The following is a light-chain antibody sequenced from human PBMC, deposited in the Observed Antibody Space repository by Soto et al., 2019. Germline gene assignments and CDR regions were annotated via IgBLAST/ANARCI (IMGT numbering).Light chain of an antibody. CDR3: QQYKSVSLLT. J-gene: IGKJ4*01. V-gene: IGKV1-5*03. Sequence: DIQMTQSPSTLSASVGDRVTITCRASQSISTRLAWYQQKPGKAPKLLIYKASSLESGVPSRFSGSGSGTEFTLTISSLQPDDFATYYCQQYKSVSLLTFGGGTKVDIK. CDR1: QSISTR. CDR2: KAS.